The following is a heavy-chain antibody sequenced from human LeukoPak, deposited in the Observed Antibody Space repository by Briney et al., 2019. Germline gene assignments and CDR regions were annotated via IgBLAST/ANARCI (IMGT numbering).Heavy chain of an antibody. D-gene: IGHD6-6*01. CDR2: ISGSGGST. CDR3: AKDQLLSIAALD. J-gene: IGHJ4*02. CDR1: GFTFSSYA. Sequence: GGSLRLSCAASGFTFSSYAMSWVRQTPGKGLEWVSAISGSGGSTYYADSVKGRFTISRDNSKNTLYLQMNSLRAEDTAVYYCAKDQLLSIAALDWGQGTLVTVSS. V-gene: IGHV3-23*01.